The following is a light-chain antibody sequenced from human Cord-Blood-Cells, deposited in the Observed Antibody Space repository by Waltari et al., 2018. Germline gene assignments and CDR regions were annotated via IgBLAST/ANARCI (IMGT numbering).Light chain of an antibody. CDR1: GANIWSTY. CDR3: GTWDSSLSAWV. J-gene: IGLJ3*02. Sequence: QSLFPQPPSLSAAPAHQVTKPAAGSGANIWSTYVYWYQQLPGTAPKLLIYENNKRPSGIPDRFSGSKSGTSATLGITGLQTGDEADYYCGTWDSSLSAWVFGGGTKLTVL. CDR2: ENN. V-gene: IGLV1-51*02.